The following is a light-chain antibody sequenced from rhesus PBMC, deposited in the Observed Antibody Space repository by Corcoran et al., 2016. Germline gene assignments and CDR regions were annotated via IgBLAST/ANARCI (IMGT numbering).Light chain of an antibody. CDR3: QQYYSPPYT. Sequence: DIVMTQSPDSLAVSLGERVIINCKSSQSLLYTSNNKNYLAWYQQKPGQAPKLLIYWASTRESGVPNRFSGSGSGTDFTLTISGLQAEDVAVYSCQQYYSPPYTFGQGAKVEI. CDR2: WAS. V-gene: IGKV4-1*01. J-gene: IGKJ2*01. CDR1: QSLLYTSNNKNY.